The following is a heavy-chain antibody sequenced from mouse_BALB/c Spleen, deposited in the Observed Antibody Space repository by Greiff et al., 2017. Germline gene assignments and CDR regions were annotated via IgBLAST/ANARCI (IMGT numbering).Heavy chain of an antibody. Sequence: QVQLQQSGAELAKPGASVKMSCKASGYTFTSYWMHWVKQRPGQGLEWIGYINPSTGYTEYNQKFKDKATLTADKSSSTAYMQLSSLTSEDSAVYYCARIDYYGSSDFDYRGQGTTLTVSS. CDR1: GYTFTSYW. V-gene: IGHV1-7*01. D-gene: IGHD1-1*01. CDR2: INPSTGYT. J-gene: IGHJ2*01. CDR3: ARIDYYGSSDFDY.